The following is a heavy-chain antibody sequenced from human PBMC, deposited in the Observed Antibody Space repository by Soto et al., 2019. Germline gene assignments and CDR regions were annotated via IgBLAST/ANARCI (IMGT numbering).Heavy chain of an antibody. CDR2: IYNGGNT. CDR1: GPPLTTGNL. V-gene: IGHV4-4*02. D-gene: IGHD3-22*01. CDR3: ERNSSYYYDSCAHYDS. J-gene: IGHJ5*01. Sequence: QVHLQESGPGLVQSSWTLSLTCVVSGPPLTTGNLWTWVRHPPGKGMEWIGEIYNGGNTNSRPSLRRLSTISVDKTSYQFSRMLISVPADATAVYYCERNSSYYYDSCAHYDSWGQGALVTVSS.